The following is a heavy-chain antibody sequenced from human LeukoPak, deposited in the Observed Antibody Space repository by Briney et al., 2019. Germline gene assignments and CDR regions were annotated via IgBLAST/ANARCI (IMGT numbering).Heavy chain of an antibody. D-gene: IGHD2-21*01. CDR2: ISGSGDST. Sequence: GGSLRLSCAASAFTFSNFGMSWVRQAPGKGLEWVSAISGSGDSTYYADSVKGRFTISRDSSKNTLFLQMNRLRPEDAAVYYCAKAPVTTCRGAYCYPFDYWGQGTLVTVSS. CDR3: AKAPVTTCRGAYCYPFDY. CDR1: AFTFSNFG. J-gene: IGHJ4*02. V-gene: IGHV3-23*01.